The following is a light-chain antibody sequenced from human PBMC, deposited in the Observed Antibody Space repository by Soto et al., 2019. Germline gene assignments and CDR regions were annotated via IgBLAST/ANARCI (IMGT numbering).Light chain of an antibody. CDR2: EVN. Sequence: QSALTQPASVSGSPRQSITISCTGTSSDIGLNNYVSWYQQLPGKAPKLIISEVNKRPSGVSDRFSGSKSGNAASRTISGLQTDDEADYHCGSYTSATTWVFGGGTKLAAL. J-gene: IGLJ3*02. CDR1: SSDIGLNNY. CDR3: GSYTSATTWV. V-gene: IGLV2-14*03.